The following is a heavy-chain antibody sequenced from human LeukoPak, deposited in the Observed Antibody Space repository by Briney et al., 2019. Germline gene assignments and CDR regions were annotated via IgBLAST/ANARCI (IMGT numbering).Heavy chain of an antibody. CDR1: EFTFSSYS. CDR3: ARVRCSSTSCSGGFDY. Sequence: GGSLRLSCAASEFTFSSYSMNWVRQAPGKGLEWVSSISSSSSYIYYADSVKGRFTISRDNAKNSLYLQMNSLRAEDTAVYYCARVRCSSTSCSGGFDYWGQGTLVTVSS. J-gene: IGHJ4*02. V-gene: IGHV3-21*01. D-gene: IGHD2-2*01. CDR2: ISSSSSYI.